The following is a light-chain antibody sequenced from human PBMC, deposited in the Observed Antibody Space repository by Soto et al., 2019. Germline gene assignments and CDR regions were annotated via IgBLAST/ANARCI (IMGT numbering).Light chain of an antibody. CDR3: CSHAGSSDV. Sequence: QSALTQPRSVSGSPEQSVTISCTGTSSDVGGYNYVSWYQQHPGKAPKLMIYDVSQRPSGVPDRFSGSKSGNTASLTISGLQAEDEADYYCCSHAGSSDVFGTGTKVTVL. V-gene: IGLV2-11*01. CDR2: DVS. CDR1: SSDVGGYNY. J-gene: IGLJ1*01.